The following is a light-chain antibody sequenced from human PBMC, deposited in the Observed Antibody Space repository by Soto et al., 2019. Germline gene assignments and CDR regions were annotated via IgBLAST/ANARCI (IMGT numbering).Light chain of an antibody. V-gene: IGKV3-20*01. CDR3: QQYFSSELT. CDR1: QVLSSNY. CDR2: DVF. J-gene: IGKJ4*01. Sequence: VVLTQSPGTLSLSPGQRATLSCRASQVLSSNYLAWYQQRPGQAPRLLIYDVFSRATGIPDRFSGSGSGSDITLTISRLEPEDSGVYYCQQYFSSELTFGGGTKVELK.